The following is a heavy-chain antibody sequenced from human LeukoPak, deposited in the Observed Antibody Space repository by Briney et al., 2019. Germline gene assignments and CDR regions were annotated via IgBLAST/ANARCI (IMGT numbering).Heavy chain of an antibody. V-gene: IGHV3-7*01. Sequence: GGSLRLSCEASGFTFSSYWMNWVRQAPGKGLEWVANIKQDGSEKYYVDSVKGRFTISRDNAKNSLYLQMNSLRAEDTAVYYCARDPSGSPYDYWGQGTLVTVSS. CDR1: GFTFSSYW. CDR2: IKQDGSEK. CDR3: ARDPSGSPYDY. J-gene: IGHJ4*02. D-gene: IGHD3-10*01.